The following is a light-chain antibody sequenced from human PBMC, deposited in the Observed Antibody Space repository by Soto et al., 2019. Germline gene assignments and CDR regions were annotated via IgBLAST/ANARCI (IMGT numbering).Light chain of an antibody. CDR1: QSVSSN. Sequence: EIVMTQSPATLSVSPGERATLSCRASQSVSSNLAWYQQKPGQAPRLLIYDTSTRATGIPARFSGSGSGTEVTLTISSLQSEDFAVYYCQQYTNWPTFGQATMVEIK. CDR3: QQYTNWPT. J-gene: IGKJ1*01. CDR2: DTS. V-gene: IGKV3-15*01.